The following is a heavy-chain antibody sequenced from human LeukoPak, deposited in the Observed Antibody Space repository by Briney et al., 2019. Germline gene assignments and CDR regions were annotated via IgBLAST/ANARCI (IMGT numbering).Heavy chain of an antibody. V-gene: IGHV4-59*08. CDR2: IYYSGST. CDR1: GGSISSYY. D-gene: IGHD3-22*01. Sequence: SETLSLTCTVSGGSISSYYWNWIRQPPGKGLEWIGYIYYSGSTYSNPSLKSRVTISVDTSKNQFSLTLSSVTAADTAVYYCARHGTEYYYDSSGYVDYWGQGTLVTVSS. J-gene: IGHJ4*02. CDR3: ARHGTEYYYDSSGYVDY.